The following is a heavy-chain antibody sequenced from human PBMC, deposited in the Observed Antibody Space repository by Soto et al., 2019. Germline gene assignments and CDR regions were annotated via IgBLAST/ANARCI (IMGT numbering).Heavy chain of an antibody. J-gene: IGHJ5*02. D-gene: IGHD2-2*01. CDR3: ARDIVVVPAAKSGWFDP. Sequence: SETLSLTCAVYGGSFSGYYWSWIRQPPGKGLEWIGEINHSGSTNYNPSLKSRVTISVDTSKNQFSLKLSSVTAADTAVYYCARDIVVVPAAKSGWFDPWGQGTLVTVSS. CDR1: GGSFSGYY. CDR2: INHSGST. V-gene: IGHV4-34*01.